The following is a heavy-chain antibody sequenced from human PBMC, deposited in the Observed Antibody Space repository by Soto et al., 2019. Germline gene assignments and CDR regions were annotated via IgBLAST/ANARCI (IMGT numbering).Heavy chain of an antibody. V-gene: IGHV3-30*18. D-gene: IGHD6-19*01. CDR1: GFTFSNYG. J-gene: IGHJ4*02. CDR3: AKDMGVAVAGSAGFDS. CDR2: ASYDGRNK. Sequence: QVQLVESGGGVVQPGRSLRLSCVASGFTFSNYGMHWVRQAPGKGLEWVAVASYDGRNKYSADSVRGRFTISRDNCKNTVYLPLDRLRPEDTAVFYCAKDMGVAVAGSAGFDSWGQGTLVTVSS.